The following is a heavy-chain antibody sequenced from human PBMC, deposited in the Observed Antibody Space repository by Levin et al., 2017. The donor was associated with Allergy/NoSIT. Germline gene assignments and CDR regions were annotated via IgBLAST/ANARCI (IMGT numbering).Heavy chain of an antibody. D-gene: IGHD5-12*01. CDR1: GFTFNTFA. Sequence: LSLTCAASGFTFNTFAMHWVRQAPGKGLEWVAMISYDGGKKYHADSVKGRFTISRDNSKNTLYVQMNSLRAEDTAVYYCAKVATGHYYFDYWGQGTLVTVSS. CDR2: ISYDGGKK. J-gene: IGHJ4*02. CDR3: AKVATGHYYFDY. V-gene: IGHV3-30*18.